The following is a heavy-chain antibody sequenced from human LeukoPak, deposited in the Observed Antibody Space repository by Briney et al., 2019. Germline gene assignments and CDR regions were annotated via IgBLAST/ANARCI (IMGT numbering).Heavy chain of an antibody. CDR1: GFTVSSNY. CDR2: IYSGGST. Sequence: AGGSLRLSCAASGFTVSSNYMSWVRQAPGKGLEWVSVIYSGGSTYYADSVKGRFTISRDNSKNTLYPQMNSLRAEDTAVYYCARGLTTYYDILTGYAFDYWGQGTLVTVSS. D-gene: IGHD3-9*01. V-gene: IGHV3-53*01. CDR3: ARGLTTYYDILTGYAFDY. J-gene: IGHJ4*02.